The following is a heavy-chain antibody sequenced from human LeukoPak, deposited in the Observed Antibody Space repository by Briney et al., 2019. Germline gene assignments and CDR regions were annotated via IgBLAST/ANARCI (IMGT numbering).Heavy chain of an antibody. J-gene: IGHJ3*02. Sequence: ASVKVSCKASGYTFTSYGISWVRQAPGQGLEWMGWISAYNGNTNYAQRLQGRVTMTTDTSTSTAYMELRSLRSDDTAVYYCARVGGSYFDDDAFDIWGQGTMVTVSS. CDR2: ISAYNGNT. D-gene: IGHD1-26*01. CDR1: GYTFTSYG. CDR3: ARVGGSYFDDDAFDI. V-gene: IGHV1-18*01.